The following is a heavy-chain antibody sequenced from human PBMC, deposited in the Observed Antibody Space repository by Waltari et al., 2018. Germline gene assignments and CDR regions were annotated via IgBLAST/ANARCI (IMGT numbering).Heavy chain of an antibody. D-gene: IGHD5-12*01. CDR2: VSYSGTT. Sequence: QLQLQESGARLVRPSETLSLICRVSGVSITSIIHYWAWIRQSPGQGLEWIGTVSYSGTTYISPSLKSRVSVSRDTSKNQVSLILGSVTAADMAVYYCATYIGASVGTAAFDVWGQGTMVTVSS. J-gene: IGHJ3*01. CDR1: GVSITSIIHY. V-gene: IGHV4-39*01. CDR3: ATYIGASVGTAAFDV.